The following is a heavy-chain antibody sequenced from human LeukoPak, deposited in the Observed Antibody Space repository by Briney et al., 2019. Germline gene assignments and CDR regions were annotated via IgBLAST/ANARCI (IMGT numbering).Heavy chain of an antibody. V-gene: IGHV1-2*02. J-gene: IGHJ4*02. CDR1: GYTLTDYY. Sequence: ASVKVSCKASGYTLTDYYIHWVRQAPGQGLEWMGWTNPTSGDTNYAQRFQGRVTMTRETSTSTAYMELSGLRSDDTAIYYCARGVVYYRLDFWGQGALVAVSS. CDR2: TNPTSGDT. D-gene: IGHD3-22*01. CDR3: ARGVVYYRLDF.